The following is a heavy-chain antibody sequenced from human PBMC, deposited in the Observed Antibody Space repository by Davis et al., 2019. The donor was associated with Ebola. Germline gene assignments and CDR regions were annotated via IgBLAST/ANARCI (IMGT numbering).Heavy chain of an antibody. CDR1: GYTFTSYD. V-gene: IGHV1-8*01. J-gene: IGHJ6*02. D-gene: IGHD3-22*01. CDR3: ARGGITMLVVPRDYYYGMDV. Sequence: AASVKVSCKASGYTFTSYDINWVRQATGQGLEWMGWMNPNSGNTGYAQKFQGRVTMTRNTSISTAYMELSSLRSDDTAVYFCARGGITMLVVPRDYYYGMDVWGQGTTVTVSS. CDR2: MNPNSGNT.